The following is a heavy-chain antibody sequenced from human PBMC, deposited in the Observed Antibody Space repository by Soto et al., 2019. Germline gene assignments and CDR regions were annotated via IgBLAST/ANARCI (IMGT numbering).Heavy chain of an antibody. Sequence: GGSLRLSCAASGFTFSSYSMNWVRQAPGKGLEWVSSISSSSSYIYYADSVKGRFTISRDNAKNSLYLQMNSLRAEDTAVHYCARGHKGTIFVLKAYYRDVWGKGTTVTV. CDR3: ARGHKGTIFVLKAYYRDV. CDR1: GFTFSSYS. D-gene: IGHD3-3*01. CDR2: ISSSSSYI. V-gene: IGHV3-21*01. J-gene: IGHJ6*03.